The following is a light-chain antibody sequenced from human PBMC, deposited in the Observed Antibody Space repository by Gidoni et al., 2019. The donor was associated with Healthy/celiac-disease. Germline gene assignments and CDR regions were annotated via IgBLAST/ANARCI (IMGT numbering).Light chain of an antibody. Sequence: DIQMTLSPSTLSASVGVRVTMTCRASQSMSSYLNCYQQKPGKAPKLLIYAASSLHSGVPSRFSGSGSGTDFTLTISSLQPEDFATYYCQQSYSTLWTFGQGTKVEIK. CDR1: QSMSSY. CDR2: AAS. J-gene: IGKJ1*01. CDR3: QQSYSTLWT. V-gene: IGKV1-39*01.